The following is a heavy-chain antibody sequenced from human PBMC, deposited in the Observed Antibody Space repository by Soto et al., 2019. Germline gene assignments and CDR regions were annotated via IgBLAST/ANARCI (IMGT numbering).Heavy chain of an antibody. CDR3: ASVEELGRGGADDAFDI. Sequence: GESLKISCKGSGYSFTSYWIGWVRQMPGKGLEWMGIIYPGDSDTRYSPSFQGQVTISADKSISTAYLQSSSLKAWDTVRDDDASVEELGRGGADDAFDIWGQGTMVTVSS. CDR1: GYSFTSYW. D-gene: IGHD7-27*01. V-gene: IGHV5-51*01. CDR2: IYPGDSDT. J-gene: IGHJ3*02.